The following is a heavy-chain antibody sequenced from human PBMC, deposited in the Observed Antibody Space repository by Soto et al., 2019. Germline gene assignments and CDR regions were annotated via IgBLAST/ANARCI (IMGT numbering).Heavy chain of an antibody. Sequence: RGESLKISCKGSGYSFTSYWISWVRQMPGRGLEWMGRIDPSDSYTNYSPSFQGHVTISADKSISTAYLQWSSLKASDTAMYYCARLSCSGGSCYPNYYYYYGMDVWGQGTTVTVSS. V-gene: IGHV5-10-1*01. CDR2: IDPSDSYT. CDR1: GYSFTSYW. CDR3: ARLSCSGGSCYPNYYYYYGMDV. J-gene: IGHJ6*02. D-gene: IGHD2-15*01.